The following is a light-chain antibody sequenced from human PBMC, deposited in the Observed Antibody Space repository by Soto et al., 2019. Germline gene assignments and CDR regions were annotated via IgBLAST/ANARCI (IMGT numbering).Light chain of an antibody. V-gene: IGKV3-20*01. Sequence: EIVLTQSPGTLSLFPGERATLSCRASQSVSSSYLAWYQQKPGQAPRLLIYGASSRATGIPDRFSGSGSGTDFTLTIGRLEPEDFAVYYCQQYGSSPLTFGGGTKVDI. CDR2: GAS. J-gene: IGKJ4*01. CDR3: QQYGSSPLT. CDR1: QSVSSSY.